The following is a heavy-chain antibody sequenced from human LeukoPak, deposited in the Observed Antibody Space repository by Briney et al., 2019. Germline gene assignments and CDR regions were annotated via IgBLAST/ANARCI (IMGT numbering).Heavy chain of an antibody. CDR3: ARHLKTGIATAGTAYYGMDV. Sequence: SQTLSLTCTVSGGSISSGGYYWSWIRQPPGKGLEWIGYIYYSGSTNYNPSLQSRVTISVDTSKNQFSLKLSSVTAADTAVYYCARHLKTGIATAGTAYYGMDVWGQGTTVTVSS. D-gene: IGHD6-13*01. V-gene: IGHV4-61*08. CDR2: IYYSGST. J-gene: IGHJ6*02. CDR1: GGSISSGGYY.